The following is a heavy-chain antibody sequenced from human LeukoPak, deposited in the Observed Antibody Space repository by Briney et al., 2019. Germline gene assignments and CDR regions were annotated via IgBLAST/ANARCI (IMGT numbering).Heavy chain of an antibody. CDR2: IYSGGST. Sequence: GGSLRLSCVGTGFTVSSNHMSWVRQAPGKGLEWVSVIYSGGSTKYADSVKGRFTISRDNSKNTLYLRMNSLSAEDTAVYYCARAGGGALTGVGVFDIWGQGTMVTVSS. J-gene: IGHJ3*02. D-gene: IGHD3-10*01. CDR1: GFTVSSNH. CDR3: ARAGGGALTGVGVFDI. V-gene: IGHV3-53*01.